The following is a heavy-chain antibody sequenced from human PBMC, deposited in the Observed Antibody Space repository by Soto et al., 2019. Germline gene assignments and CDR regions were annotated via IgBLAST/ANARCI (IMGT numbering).Heavy chain of an antibody. J-gene: IGHJ6*02. CDR2: IYPGDSDT. D-gene: IGHD2-2*02. V-gene: IGHV5-51*01. Sequence: GESLKISCKGSGYSFTSYWIGWVRQMPGKGLEWMGIIYPGDSDTRYSPSFQGQVTISADKSISTAYLQWSSLKASDTAMYYCARHGCSSTSCYIPSYGMDVWGQGTTVTVSS. CDR3: ARHGCSSTSCYIPSYGMDV. CDR1: GYSFTSYW.